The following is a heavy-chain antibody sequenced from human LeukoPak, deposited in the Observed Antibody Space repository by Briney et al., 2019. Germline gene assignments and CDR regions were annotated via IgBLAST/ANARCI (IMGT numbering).Heavy chain of an antibody. CDR2: ISSSSSYI. D-gene: IGHD3-22*01. Sequence: GGSLRLSCAASGFTFSSYSMHWVRQAPGKGLEWVSAISSSSSYIYYADSVKGRFTISRDNAKNSLYLQMNSLRAEDTAVYYYTRDKSVAYYYDSSGYDAFDIWGQGTMVTVSS. CDR3: TRDKSVAYYYDSSGYDAFDI. V-gene: IGHV3-21*01. CDR1: GFTFSSYS. J-gene: IGHJ3*02.